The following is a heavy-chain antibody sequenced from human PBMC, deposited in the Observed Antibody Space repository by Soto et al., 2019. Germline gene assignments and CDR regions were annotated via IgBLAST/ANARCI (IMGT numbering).Heavy chain of an antibody. D-gene: IGHD6-6*01. V-gene: IGHV1-46*01. Sequence: ASVKVSCKASGYTFTRYYMHWVRQAPGQGLEWMGIINPSGGSTSYAQKFQGRVTMTRDTSTSTVYMELSSLRSEDTAVYYCAREDGGAAPYYYYGMDVWGQGTTVTVSS. J-gene: IGHJ6*02. CDR3: AREDGGAAPYYYYGMDV. CDR2: INPSGGST. CDR1: GYTFTRYY.